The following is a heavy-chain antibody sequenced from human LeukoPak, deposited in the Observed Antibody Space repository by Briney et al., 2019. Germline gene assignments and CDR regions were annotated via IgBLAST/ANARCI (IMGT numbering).Heavy chain of an antibody. Sequence: PSETLSLTCTVSGGSISSGSYYWSWIRQPAGKGLEWIGRIYTGGSTNYNPSLKSRVTISVDTSKNQFSLRLTSVTAADTAFYYCARDEWGSRLGLWGQGTLVIVSS. D-gene: IGHD2-8*01. J-gene: IGHJ5*02. CDR1: GGSISSGSYY. CDR3: ARDEWGSRLGL. CDR2: IYTGGST. V-gene: IGHV4-61*02.